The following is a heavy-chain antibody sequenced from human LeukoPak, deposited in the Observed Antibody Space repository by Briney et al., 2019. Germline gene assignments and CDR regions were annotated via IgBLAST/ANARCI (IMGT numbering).Heavy chain of an antibody. D-gene: IGHD1-26*01. CDR2: FSGSEDSA. J-gene: IGHJ4*02. CDR3: ATFPSGSYSAY. CDR1: GFTVSTYG. V-gene: IGHV3-23*01. Sequence: GGSLRLSCAASGFTVSTYGMSWVRQAPGKGPEWVSGFSGSEDSAYYADSVKGRFTISRDNSKNTLYLQMNSLKTEDTAVYYCATFPSGSYSAYWGQGTLVTVSS.